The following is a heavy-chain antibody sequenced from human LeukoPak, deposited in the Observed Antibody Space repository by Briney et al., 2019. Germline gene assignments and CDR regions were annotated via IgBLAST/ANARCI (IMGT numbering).Heavy chain of an antibody. V-gene: IGHV3-7*01. Sequence: GGSLRLSCAASGFTFSSYWMSWVRQAPGKGLEWVANIKQDGSEKYYVDSVKGRFTISRDNAKNSLYLQMNSLRAEGTAVYYCARDLYDISTGYLSGAFDIWGQGTMVTVSS. CDR1: GFTFSSYW. J-gene: IGHJ3*02. CDR2: IKQDGSEK. D-gene: IGHD3-9*01. CDR3: ARDLYDISTGYLSGAFDI.